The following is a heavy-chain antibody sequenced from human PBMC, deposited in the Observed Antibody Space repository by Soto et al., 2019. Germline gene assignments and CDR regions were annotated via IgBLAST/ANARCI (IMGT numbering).Heavy chain of an antibody. Sequence: QVQLVESGGGVVQPGRSLRLSCAASGFTFSSYGMHWVRQAPGKGLEWVAVISYDGSNKYYADSVKGRFTISRDNSKNTLYLQMNSLRAEDTAVYYCARDYEAPDYYGMDVWGQGTTVTVSS. V-gene: IGHV3-30*03. J-gene: IGHJ6*02. CDR2: ISYDGSNK. D-gene: IGHD3-3*01. CDR3: ARDYEAPDYYGMDV. CDR1: GFTFSSYG.